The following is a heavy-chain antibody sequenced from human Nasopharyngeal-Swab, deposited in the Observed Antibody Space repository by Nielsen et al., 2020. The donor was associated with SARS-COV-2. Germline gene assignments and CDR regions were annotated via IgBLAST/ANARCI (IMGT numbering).Heavy chain of an antibody. CDR1: GGSTSSGTYY. V-gene: IGHV4-39*07. Sequence: SETLSLTCAVSGGSTSSGTYYWSWIRQPPGKGLEWIGEINHSGSTNYNPSLKSRVTISVDTSKNQFSLKLSSVTAADTAVYYCARGLGFYDSSGYYDLYYFDYWGQGTLVTVSS. CDR3: ARGLGFYDSSGYYDLYYFDY. J-gene: IGHJ4*02. CDR2: INHSGST. D-gene: IGHD3-22*01.